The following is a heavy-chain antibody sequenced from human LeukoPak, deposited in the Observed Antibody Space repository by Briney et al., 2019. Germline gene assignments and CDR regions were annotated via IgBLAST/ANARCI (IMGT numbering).Heavy chain of an antibody. CDR1: GFTVSSYS. D-gene: IGHD2-15*01. V-gene: IGHV3-21*01. CDR3: AREGVVVPFDY. J-gene: IGHJ4*02. Sequence: GGSLRLSCAASGFTVSSYSMNWVRQAPGKGLEWVSSICSSSSYIYYADSVKGRFTISRDNAKNSLYLQMNSLRAEDTAVYYCAREGVVVPFDYWGQGTLVTVSS. CDR2: ICSSSSYI.